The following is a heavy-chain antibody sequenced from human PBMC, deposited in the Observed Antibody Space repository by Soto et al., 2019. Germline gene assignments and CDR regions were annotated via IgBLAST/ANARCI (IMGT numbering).Heavy chain of an antibody. D-gene: IGHD3-22*01. CDR3: ARPVGWLSSYYYYGMDV. Sequence: PGGSLRLSCEASGFTSGSYWMAWVRQAPGKGPEWVSSISSSSSYIYYADSVKGRFTISRDNAKNSLYLQMNSLRAEDTAVYYCARPVGWLSSYYYYGMDVWGQGTTVTVSS. J-gene: IGHJ6*02. CDR1: GFTSGSYW. V-gene: IGHV3-21*01. CDR2: ISSSSSYI.